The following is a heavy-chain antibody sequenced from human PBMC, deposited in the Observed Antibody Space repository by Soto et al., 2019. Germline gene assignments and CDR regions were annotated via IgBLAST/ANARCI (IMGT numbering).Heavy chain of an antibody. CDR1: GFTFSSYA. V-gene: IGHV3-64*01. Sequence: EVQLVESGGGLVQPGGSLRLSCAASGFTFSSYAMHWVRQAPGKGLEYVSAISSNGGSTYYANSVKGRFTISRDNSTTTLYLQMGSLRAEDMAVYYCAREGYCSSTSCYSFDYWGQGTLVTVSS. CDR2: ISSNGGST. J-gene: IGHJ4*02. CDR3: AREGYCSSTSCYSFDY. D-gene: IGHD2-2*01.